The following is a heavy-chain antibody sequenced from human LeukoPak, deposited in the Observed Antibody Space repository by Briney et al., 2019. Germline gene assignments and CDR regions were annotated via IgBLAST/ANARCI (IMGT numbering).Heavy chain of an antibody. D-gene: IGHD2-2*01. CDR2: MYHSGNT. CDR1: GYSISSPYY. V-gene: IGHV4-38-2*02. J-gene: IGHJ4*02. CDR3: ARDQHGGPAAMTY. Sequence: SETLSLTCTVSGYSISSPYYWGWIRQPPGKGLEWIGSMYHSGNTYYNPSLKSRVTISVDTSKNQFSLKLSSVTAADTAVYYCARDQHGGPAAMTYWGQGTLVTVSS.